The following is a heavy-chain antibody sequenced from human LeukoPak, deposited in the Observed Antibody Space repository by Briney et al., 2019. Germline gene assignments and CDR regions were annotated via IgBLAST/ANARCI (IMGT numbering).Heavy chain of an antibody. J-gene: IGHJ6*03. CDR1: GYTFTSYG. Sequence: GASVKVSCKASGYTFTSYGISWVRQAPGQGLEWMGWISAYNGNTNYAQKLQGRVTMTTDTSTSTAYMELRSLRSDDTAVYYCARNYYTSGSPLYYYYYMDVWGKGTTVTVSS. V-gene: IGHV1-18*01. CDR2: ISAYNGNT. CDR3: ARNYYTSGSPLYYYYYMDV. D-gene: IGHD3-10*01.